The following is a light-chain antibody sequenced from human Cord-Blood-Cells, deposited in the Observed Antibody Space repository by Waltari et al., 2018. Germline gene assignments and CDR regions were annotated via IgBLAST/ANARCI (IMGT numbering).Light chain of an antibody. J-gene: IGLJ3*02. CDR3: CSYAGSSTYWV. V-gene: IGLV2-23*01. CDR1: SSDVGSYNL. Sequence: QSALTQPASVSGSPGQSITISCTGTSSDVGSYNLVSWYQQHPGKAPKLMIYEGSKRPAGVSNGFSGSKAGNAASLTISGLQAEDEADYYCCSYAGSSTYWVFGGGTKLTVL. CDR2: EGS.